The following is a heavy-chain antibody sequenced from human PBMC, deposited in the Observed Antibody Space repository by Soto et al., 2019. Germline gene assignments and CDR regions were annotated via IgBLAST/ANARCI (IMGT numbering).Heavy chain of an antibody. CDR2: ISAHNGNT. V-gene: IGHV1-18*01. CDR3: ARGRYGDY. Sequence: QVHLVQSGAEVKKPGASVKVSCKGSGYIFTTYGITWVRQAPGQGLEWMGWISAHNGNTNYAQKLQGRVTVTRDTYTSTAYMEMRKLRSDDTAVYYCARGRYGDYWGQGALVTVSS. J-gene: IGHJ4*02. CDR1: GYIFTTYG. D-gene: IGHD1-1*01.